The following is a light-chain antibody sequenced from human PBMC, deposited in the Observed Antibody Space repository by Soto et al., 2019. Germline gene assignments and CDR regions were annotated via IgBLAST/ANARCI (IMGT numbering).Light chain of an antibody. Sequence: ETVLTQSPGTLSLSPWERATLSCRASQSVTNSYLAWYQQKPGQAPRLLIYDASSRATGVPDRFSGSGSGTDFTLTISRLEPEDFAVYYCQQRSNWPTTFGQGTRLEIK. CDR3: QQRSNWPTT. J-gene: IGKJ5*01. CDR2: DAS. V-gene: IGKV3D-20*02. CDR1: QSVTNSY.